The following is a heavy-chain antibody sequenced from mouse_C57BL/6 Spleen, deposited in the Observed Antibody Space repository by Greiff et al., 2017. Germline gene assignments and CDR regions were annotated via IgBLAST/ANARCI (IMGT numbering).Heavy chain of an antibody. CDR2: ISDGGSYT. J-gene: IGHJ3*01. Sequence: EVNVVESGGGLVKPGGSLKLSCAASGFTFSSYAMSWVRQTPEKRLEWVATISDGGSYTYYPDNVKGRFTISRDNAKNNLYLQMSHLKSEDTAMYYCARVSAEAWFAYWAKGLWSLSLQ. CDR3: ARVSAEAWFAY. CDR1: GFTFSSYA. V-gene: IGHV5-4*03.